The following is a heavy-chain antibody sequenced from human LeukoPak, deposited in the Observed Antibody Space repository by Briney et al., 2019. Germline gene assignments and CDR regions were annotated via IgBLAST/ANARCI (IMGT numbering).Heavy chain of an antibody. CDR1: GFTFSSYA. CDR2: ISGSGGST. J-gene: IGHJ4*02. D-gene: IGHD3-10*01. V-gene: IGHV3-23*01. CDR3: AKDLRYYGSGSYYKFRDY. Sequence: PGGSLRLSCAASGFTFSSYAMSWVRQAPGKGLGWVSAISGSGGSTYYADSVKGRFTISRDNSKNTLYLQMNSLRAEDTAVYYCAKDLRYYGSGSYYKFRDYWGQGTLVTVSS.